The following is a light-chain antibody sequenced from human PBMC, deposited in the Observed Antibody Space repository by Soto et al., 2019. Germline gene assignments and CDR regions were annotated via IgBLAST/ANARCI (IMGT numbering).Light chain of an antibody. CDR3: CSFAGFNTQ. V-gene: IGLV2-23*01. Sequence: QSVLTQPASVSGSPGQSITISCTGTSSDVGSYNLVSWYQQHPGKAPKLMIYEGSKRPSGVSNRFSGSKSGNTASLTISGLQAEDEADYYCCSFAGFNTQFGGGTKLTVL. CDR2: EGS. CDR1: SSDVGSYNL. J-gene: IGLJ2*01.